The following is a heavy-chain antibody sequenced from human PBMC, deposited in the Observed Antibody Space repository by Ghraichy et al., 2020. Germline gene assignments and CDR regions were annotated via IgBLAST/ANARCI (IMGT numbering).Heavy chain of an antibody. J-gene: IGHJ4*02. CDR3: ARGDSWTGYYANDFDH. Sequence: GSLRLSCVVSGFTFSDYDINWVRQSPGKGLEWMSYIDNRGDTRHYADSVKGRFTISRDNAKNIVFLQINTLRVEDTAVYYCARGDSWTGYYANDFDHWGQGTLVSVSS. D-gene: IGHD3/OR15-3a*01. CDR1: GFTFSDYD. CDR2: IDNRGDTR. V-gene: IGHV3-48*01.